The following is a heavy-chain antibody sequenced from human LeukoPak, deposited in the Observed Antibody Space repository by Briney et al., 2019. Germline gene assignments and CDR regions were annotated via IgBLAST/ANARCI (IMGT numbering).Heavy chain of an antibody. V-gene: IGHV3-15*01. D-gene: IGHD6-13*01. CDR1: GFTFSSYG. J-gene: IGHJ4*02. CDR3: TTSPAAGIDY. Sequence: GGSLRLSCAASGFTFSSYGMSWVRQAPGKGLEWVGRIKSKTHGGTTDYAAPVKGRFTVSRDDSQNTFFLQMNSLKTEDTAVYYCTTSPAAGIDYWGQGTLVTVSS. CDR2: IKSKTHGGTT.